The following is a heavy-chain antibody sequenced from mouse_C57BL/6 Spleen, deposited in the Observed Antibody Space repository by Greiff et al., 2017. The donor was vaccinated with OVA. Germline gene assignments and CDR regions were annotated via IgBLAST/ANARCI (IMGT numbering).Heavy chain of an antibody. D-gene: IGHD2-4*01. CDR1: GFTFSDYY. Sequence: EVKLVESEGGLVQPGSSMKLSCTASGFTFSDYYMAWVRQVPEKGLEWVANINYDGSSTYYLDSLKSRFIISRDNAKNILYLQMSSLKSEDTATYYCARDYDYDGAMDHWGQGTSVTVSS. V-gene: IGHV5-16*01. CDR3: ARDYDYDGAMDH. CDR2: INYDGSST. J-gene: IGHJ4*01.